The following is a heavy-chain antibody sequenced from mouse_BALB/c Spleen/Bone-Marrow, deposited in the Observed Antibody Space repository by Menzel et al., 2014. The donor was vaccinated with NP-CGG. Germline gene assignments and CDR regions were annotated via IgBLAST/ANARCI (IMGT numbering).Heavy chain of an antibody. D-gene: IGHD1-1*01. V-gene: IGHV1-67*01. CDR2: ISTYSGNT. CDR1: GYTFTDYA. J-gene: IGHJ3*01. Sequence: VQLQQSGPELVRPGVSVKISCKGSGYTFTDYAMHWVKQSHAKSLEWIGVISTYSGNTNYNQKFKGKATMTVDKPSSTAYMELARLTSEDSAIYYCARGYYGSSYLFAYWGQGTLVTVSA. CDR3: ARGYYGSSYLFAY.